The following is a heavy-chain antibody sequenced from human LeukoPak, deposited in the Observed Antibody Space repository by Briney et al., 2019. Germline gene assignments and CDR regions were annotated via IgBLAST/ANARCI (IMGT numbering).Heavy chain of an antibody. D-gene: IGHD3-22*01. CDR1: GGSISSYY. Sequence: SETLSLTCTVSGGSISSYYWSWIRQPAGKGLEWIGRIYTSGSTNYNPSLKSRVTMSVDTSKNQFSLKLSSVTAADTAVYYCARVGYYYDSSGYYYPYYFDYWGQGTLVTVSS. CDR2: IYTSGST. V-gene: IGHV4-4*07. J-gene: IGHJ4*02. CDR3: ARVGYYYDSSGYYYPYYFDY.